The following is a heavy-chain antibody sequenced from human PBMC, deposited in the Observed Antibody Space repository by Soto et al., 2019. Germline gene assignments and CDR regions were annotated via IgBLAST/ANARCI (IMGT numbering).Heavy chain of an antibody. D-gene: IGHD3-16*01. CDR1: GGCISSGGYS. V-gene: IGHV4-30-2*01. Sequence: QLQLQESGSGLVKPSQTLSHTCAVAGGCISSGGYSWSWIRQPPGKGLEWIGYIYHSGSTYYNPSLKSRVTISVDRSKNQFSLKLSSVTAADTAVYYCARELRNAFDIWGQGTMVTVSS. J-gene: IGHJ3*02. CDR3: ARELRNAFDI. CDR2: IYHSGST.